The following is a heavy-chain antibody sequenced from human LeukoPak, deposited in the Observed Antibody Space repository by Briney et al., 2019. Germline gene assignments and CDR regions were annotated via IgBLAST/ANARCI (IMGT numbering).Heavy chain of an antibody. CDR1: GGSFSGYY. CDR3: ARGYSGSQPHYYYYYYMDV. J-gene: IGHJ6*03. D-gene: IGHD3-10*01. V-gene: IGHV4-34*01. CDR2: INHSGST. Sequence: SETLSLTCAVYGGSFSGYYWSWIRQPPGKGLEWIGEINHSGSTNYNPSLKSRVTISVDTSKNQFSLKLSSVTAADTAVYYCARGYSGSQPHYYYYYYMDVWGKGTTVTVSS.